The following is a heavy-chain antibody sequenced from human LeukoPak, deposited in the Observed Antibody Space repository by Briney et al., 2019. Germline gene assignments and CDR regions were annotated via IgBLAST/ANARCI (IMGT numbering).Heavy chain of an antibody. J-gene: IGHJ4*02. Sequence: GGSLRLSCAASGFTFSSYGMHWVRQAAGKGLEGVSFIRYDGRNKYYADSVKGRFTISRDNSKNTQYLQMNSLRAENTAVYYCANDHSRWVGLRGVDYWGQGTLVTVSS. V-gene: IGHV3-30*02. CDR3: ANDHSRWVGLRGVDY. CDR2: IRYDGRNK. CDR1: GFTFSSYG. D-gene: IGHD3-10*01.